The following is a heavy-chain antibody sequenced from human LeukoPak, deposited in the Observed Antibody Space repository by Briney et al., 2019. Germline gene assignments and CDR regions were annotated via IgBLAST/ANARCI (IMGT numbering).Heavy chain of an antibody. D-gene: IGHD3-3*01. CDR2: IKGDVSYA. CDR3: ARDNDFWSLDY. CDR1: GFPLYNYR. Sequence: TWGSLRLPCAAPGFPLYNYRMHWVRPTPGKGLVWVSRIKGDVSYANYADSVKGRFTISRDNAKNTLYLQMNSLRVEDTAVYYCARDNDFWSLDYWGQGALVTVSS. J-gene: IGHJ4*02. V-gene: IGHV3-74*01.